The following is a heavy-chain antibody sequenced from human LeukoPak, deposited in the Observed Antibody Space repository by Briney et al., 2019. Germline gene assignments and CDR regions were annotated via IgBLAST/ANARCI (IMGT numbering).Heavy chain of an antibody. CDR1: GGSISSYY. D-gene: IGHD3-22*01. Sequence: SETLSLTCTVSGGSISSYYWSWIRQPPGKGLEWIGYIYYSGSTNYSPSLKSRVTISVDTSKNQFSLKLSSVTAADTAVYYCARSPYYYDSSGYLDYWGQGTLVTVSS. V-gene: IGHV4-59*01. CDR3: ARSPYYYDSSGYLDY. J-gene: IGHJ4*02. CDR2: IYYSGST.